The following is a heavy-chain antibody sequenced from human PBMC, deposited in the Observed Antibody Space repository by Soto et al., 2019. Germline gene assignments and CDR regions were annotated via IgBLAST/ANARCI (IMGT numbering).Heavy chain of an antibody. CDR3: AKVVVPDSIGPYYYYGMDV. CDR1: GFTFSSYA. CDR2: ISGSGGST. V-gene: IGHV3-23*01. J-gene: IGHJ6*02. D-gene: IGHD3-22*01. Sequence: GGSLRLSCAASGFTFSSYAMSWVRQAPGKGLEWVSAISGSGGSTYYADSVKGRFTISRDNSKNTLYLQMNSLRVEDTAVYYCAKVVVPDSIGPYYYYGMDVWGQGTTVTVSS.